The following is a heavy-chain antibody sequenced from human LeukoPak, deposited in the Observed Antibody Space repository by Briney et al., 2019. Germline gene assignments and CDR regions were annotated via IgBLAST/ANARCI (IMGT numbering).Heavy chain of an antibody. CDR2: ISYDGGNK. V-gene: IGHV3-30-3*01. J-gene: IGHJ4*02. Sequence: PGRSLRLSCAASGFTFSSYAMHWVRQAPGKGLEWVAVISYDGGNKYYADSVKGRFTISRDNSKNTLYLQMNSLRAEDTAVYYCARLTVTTIIDYWGQGTLVTVSS. CDR1: GFTFSSYA. D-gene: IGHD4-17*01. CDR3: ARLTVTTIIDY.